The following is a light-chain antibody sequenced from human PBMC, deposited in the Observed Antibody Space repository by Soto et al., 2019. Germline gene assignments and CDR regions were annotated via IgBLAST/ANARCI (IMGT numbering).Light chain of an antibody. CDR3: QQYNTYST. Sequence: DIQMSQSPSTLSASVGDSVTITCRASQNIRNLLAWYQQEPGKAPNPLIYDASSLKSGVQSRFSGSGSGTEFTLTISSLQPDDFATYYCQQYNTYSTFGQGTRLGIK. V-gene: IGKV1-5*01. CDR1: QNIRNL. J-gene: IGKJ5*01. CDR2: DAS.